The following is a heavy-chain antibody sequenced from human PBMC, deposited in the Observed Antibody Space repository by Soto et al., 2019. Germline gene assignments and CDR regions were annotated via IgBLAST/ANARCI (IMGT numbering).Heavy chain of an antibody. CDR2: IYHGGST. CDR3: AREIVSGGVWFASP. J-gene: IGHJ5*02. Sequence: SETLSLTCAVSGYSISSGYYWGWLRQPPGKGLEWIGSIYHGGSTYYNPSLNSRVTLSIDMTNNHVSLILNSVTAADTAVYYCAREIVSGGVWFASPWSQGTLVTVSS. D-gene: IGHD3-10*01. V-gene: IGHV4-38-2*02. CDR1: GYSISSGYY.